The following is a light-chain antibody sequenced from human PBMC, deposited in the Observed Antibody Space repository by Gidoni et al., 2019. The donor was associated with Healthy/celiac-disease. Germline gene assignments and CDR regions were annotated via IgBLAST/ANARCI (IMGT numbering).Light chain of an antibody. Sequence: IVLTQSPATLSLSPGERATLSCRASQSVSSYLAWYQQKPGQAPRLLIYDASNRATGIPDRFSGSGSGTDFTLNINRLEPEDVGVYYCKQGSIWPLNFGGGTKVEIK. CDR3: KQGSIWPLN. V-gene: IGKV3-11*01. CDR2: DAS. CDR1: QSVSSY. J-gene: IGKJ4*01.